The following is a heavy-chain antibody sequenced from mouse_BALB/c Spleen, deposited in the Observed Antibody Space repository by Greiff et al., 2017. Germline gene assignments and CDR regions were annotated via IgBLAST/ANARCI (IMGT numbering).Heavy chain of an antibody. CDR3: PPDEGFAY. J-gene: IGHJ3*01. V-gene: IGHV5-6*01. CDR2: ISSGGSYT. Sequence: EVQGVESGGDLVKPGGSLKLSCAASGFTFSSYGMSWVRQTPDKRLEWVATISSGGSYTYYPDSVKGRFTISRDNAKNTLYLQMSSLKSEDTAMYYCPPDEGFAYWGQGTLVTVSA. CDR1: GFTFSSYG.